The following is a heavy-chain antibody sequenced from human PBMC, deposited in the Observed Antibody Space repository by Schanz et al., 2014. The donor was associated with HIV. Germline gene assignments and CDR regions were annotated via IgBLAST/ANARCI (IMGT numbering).Heavy chain of an antibody. Sequence: QVQLVQSGAEVKKPGASVKVSCKASGDTFRSYAFNWVRQAPGQGLEWMGWTNPSSGGTNYAQKFQGRVTMTRDTSISTAYMELSRLRSDDTAVYYCAREGTAARQFYYYGMDVWGQGTTVTVSS. D-gene: IGHD6-6*01. CDR3: AREGTAARQFYYYGMDV. CDR1: GDTFRSYA. V-gene: IGHV1-2*02. J-gene: IGHJ6*02. CDR2: TNPSSGGT.